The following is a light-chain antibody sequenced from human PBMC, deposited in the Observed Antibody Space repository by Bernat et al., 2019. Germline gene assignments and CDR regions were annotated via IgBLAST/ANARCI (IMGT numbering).Light chain of an antibody. J-gene: IGLJ1*01. CDR3: CSYAGSYTYV. V-gene: IGLV2-23*02. Sequence: QSALTQPASVSGSPGQSITISCTGTISDIWSYNVVSWYQQHPGKAPKLVIYEVTKRPSGVSERFSGSKSANTASLTIAGLQAEDEADYYCCSYAGSYTYVFATGTKVTVL. CDR2: EVT. CDR1: ISDIWSYNV.